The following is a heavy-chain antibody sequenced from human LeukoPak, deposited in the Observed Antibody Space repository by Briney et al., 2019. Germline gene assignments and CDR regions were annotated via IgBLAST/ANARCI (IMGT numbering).Heavy chain of an antibody. V-gene: IGHV4-4*02. J-gene: IGHJ2*01. CDR1: GGFISSSNW. CDR3: AAEGHDYGDYQEETHWYFDL. D-gene: IGHD4-17*01. Sequence: RPSGTLSLTCAVSGGFISSSNWWSWVRQPPGKGLEWIGEIYHSGSTNYNPSLKSRVTISVDTSKNQFSLKLSSVTAADTAVYYCAAEGHDYGDYQEETHWYFDLWGRGTLVTVSS. CDR2: IYHSGST.